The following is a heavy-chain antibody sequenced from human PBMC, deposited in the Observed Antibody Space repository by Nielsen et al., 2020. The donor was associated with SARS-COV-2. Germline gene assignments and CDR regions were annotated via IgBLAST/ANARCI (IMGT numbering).Heavy chain of an antibody. Sequence: ASVKVSCKASGYTFTGYYMHWVRQAPGQGLEWMGWISAYNGNTNYAQKLQGRVTMTTDTSTSTAYMELRSLRSDDTAVYYCARARGEYSGSVDYYYYYMDVWGKGTTVTVSS. CDR3: ARARGEYSGSVDYYYYYMDV. J-gene: IGHJ6*03. D-gene: IGHD1-26*01. CDR2: ISAYNGNT. CDR1: GYTFTGYY. V-gene: IGHV1-18*04.